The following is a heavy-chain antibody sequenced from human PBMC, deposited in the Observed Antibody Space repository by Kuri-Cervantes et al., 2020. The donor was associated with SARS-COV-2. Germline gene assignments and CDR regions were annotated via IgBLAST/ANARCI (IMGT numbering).Heavy chain of an antibody. CDR1: GFTFSSYA. V-gene: IGHV3-23*01. CDR3: ARSTYNNWFDP. Sequence: GESLKISCAASGFTFSSYAMSWVRQAPGKGLEWVSAISGSGGSTYYADSVKGRFTISRDNAKNSLYLQMNSLRAEDTALYHCARSTYNNWFDPWGQGTLVTVSS. CDR2: ISGSGGST. D-gene: IGHD1-14*01. J-gene: IGHJ5*02.